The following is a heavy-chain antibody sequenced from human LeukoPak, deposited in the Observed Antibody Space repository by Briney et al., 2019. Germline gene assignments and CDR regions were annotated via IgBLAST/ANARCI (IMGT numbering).Heavy chain of an antibody. Sequence: SQTLSLTCTVSGVSISSGGYYWSWIRQHPGKGLEWIGYIYDSGSTYYNPSLKSRVTISVDTSKNQFSLKLSSVPAADTAVYYCARVQIGYCSSTSCSHFDYWGQGTLVTVSS. CDR3: ARVQIGYCSSTSCSHFDY. J-gene: IGHJ4*02. D-gene: IGHD2-2*01. V-gene: IGHV4-31*03. CDR1: GVSISSGGYY. CDR2: IYDSGST.